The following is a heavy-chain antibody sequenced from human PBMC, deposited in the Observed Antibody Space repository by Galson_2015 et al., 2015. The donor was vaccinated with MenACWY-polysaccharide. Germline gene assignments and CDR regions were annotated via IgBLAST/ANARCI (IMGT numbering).Heavy chain of an antibody. J-gene: IGHJ6*02. CDR1: GFTFSNAW. V-gene: IGHV3-15*01. CDR2: IKSKTGGGTT. CDR3: TTDHSNYYYYYGMDV. D-gene: IGHD4-11*01. Sequence: SLRLSCAASGFTFSNAWMSWVRQAPGKGLEWVGRIKSKTGGGTTDYAAPVKGRFTISRDDSKNTLYLQMNSLKTEDAAVYYCTTDHSNYYYYYGMDVWGQGTTVTVSS.